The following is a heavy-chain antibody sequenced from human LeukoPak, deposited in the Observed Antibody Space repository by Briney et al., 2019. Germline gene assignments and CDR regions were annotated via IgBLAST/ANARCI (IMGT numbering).Heavy chain of an antibody. CDR1: GFTFSSYS. CDR3: ARKGVYYCGMDV. V-gene: IGHV3-21*01. J-gene: IGHJ6*02. CDR2: ISSGSSYI. Sequence: PGGSLRLSCAASGFTFSSYSMNWVRQAPGKGLEWVSSISSGSSYIYYADSVKGRCTISRDNAKNSLYLQMNSLRAEDTAVYYCARKGVYYCGMDVWGQGTTVTVSS.